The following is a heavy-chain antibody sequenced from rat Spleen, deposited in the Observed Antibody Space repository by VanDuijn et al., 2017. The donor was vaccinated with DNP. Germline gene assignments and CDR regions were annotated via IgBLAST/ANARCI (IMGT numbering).Heavy chain of an antibody. J-gene: IGHJ1*01. CDR3: ARGSSSIYWYFDF. CDR2: ISTSGGNT. CDR1: GFTFSNYD. V-gene: IGHV5-25*01. D-gene: IGHD1-2*01. Sequence: EVQLVESGGGLVQPGRSLKLSCAASGFTFSNYDMGWVRQAPTKGLEWVASISTSGGNTYYRDSVKGRFTISRDNAKSTLYLQMDSLRSEDTATYYCARGSSSIYWYFDFWGPGTMVTVSS.